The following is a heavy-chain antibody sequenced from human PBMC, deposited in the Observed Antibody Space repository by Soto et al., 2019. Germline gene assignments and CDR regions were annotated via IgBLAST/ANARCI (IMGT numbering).Heavy chain of an antibody. Sequence: SETLSLTCTISGGPISSAGYYWSWIRQYPGKGLELIGNIYNSGGTYYNPSLKSRVTISVDTSKNQLSLKLSSVTAADTAVYYCARSGAHYYDSSAQRWFDPWGQGALVTVSS. J-gene: IGHJ5*02. CDR2: IYNSGGT. CDR3: ARSGAHYYDSSAQRWFDP. CDR1: GGPISSAGYY. V-gene: IGHV4-31*03. D-gene: IGHD3-22*01.